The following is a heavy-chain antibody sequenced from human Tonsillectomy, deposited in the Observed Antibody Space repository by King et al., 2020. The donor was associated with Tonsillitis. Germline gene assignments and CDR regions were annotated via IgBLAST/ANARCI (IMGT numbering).Heavy chain of an antibody. CDR3: ATNDHWRFDF. V-gene: IGHV3-7*03. D-gene: IGHD1-1*01. Sequence: VQLVESGGGLVQPGGSLRLSCTDSGFTLGTSWMSWVRQAPGKGLEWLANINPRGRDIHYVDYVKGRFTISRDNAKNSLYLQMNSLRAEDTAVYYCATNDHWRFDFWGQGTLVTVSS. CDR1: GFTLGTSW. J-gene: IGHJ4*02. CDR2: INPRGRDI.